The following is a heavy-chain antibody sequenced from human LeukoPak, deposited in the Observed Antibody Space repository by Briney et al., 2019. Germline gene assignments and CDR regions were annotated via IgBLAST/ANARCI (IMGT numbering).Heavy chain of an antibody. CDR2: IYYSGST. CDR1: GGSISSGGYY. Sequence: KASETLSLTCTVSGGSISSGGYYWSWIRQHPGKGLEWIGYIYYSGSTYYNPSLKSRVTISVDTSKNQFSLKLSSVTAADTAVYYCAVRGSGIHDPDDAFDIWGQGTMVTVSS. J-gene: IGHJ3*02. CDR3: AVRGSGIHDPDDAFDI. V-gene: IGHV4-31*03. D-gene: IGHD1-26*01.